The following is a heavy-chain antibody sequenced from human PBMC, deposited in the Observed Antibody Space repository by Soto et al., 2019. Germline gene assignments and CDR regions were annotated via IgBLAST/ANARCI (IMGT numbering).Heavy chain of an antibody. CDR1: GFTFSDHY. V-gene: IGHV3-72*01. J-gene: IGHJ6*02. CDR2: TRNKANSYTT. CDR3: ARGGYCSSTSCYSDYYGLDV. Sequence: AGGSLRLSCAASGFTFSDHYMDWARQAPGKGLEWVGRTRNKANSYTTEYAASVKGRFTISRDDSKNSLYLQMNSLKTEDTAVYYRARGGYCSSTSCYSDYYGLDVWGQGTTVTVSS. D-gene: IGHD2-2*01.